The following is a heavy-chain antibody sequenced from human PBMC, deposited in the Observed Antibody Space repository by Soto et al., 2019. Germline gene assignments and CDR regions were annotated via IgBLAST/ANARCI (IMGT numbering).Heavy chain of an antibody. CDR3: ARALKGYYYYYYMDV. J-gene: IGHJ6*03. CDR2: IWYDGSNK. CDR1: GFTFSSYG. Sequence: GGSLRLSCAASGFTFSSYGMHWVRQAPGKGLEWVAVIWYDGSNKYYADSVKGRFTISRDNSKNTLYLQMNSLRAEDTAVYYCARALKGYYYYYYMDVWGKGTTVTVSS. V-gene: IGHV3-33*08.